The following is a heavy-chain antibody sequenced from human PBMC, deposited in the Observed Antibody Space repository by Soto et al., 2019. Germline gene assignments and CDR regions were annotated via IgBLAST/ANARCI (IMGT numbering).Heavy chain of an antibody. Sequence: SETLSLTCSVSGGSVSSGSYYWSWIRQPPGKELEWIGYISYSGTTNYNPSLKSRVTISEDTSKNQFSLKLSSVTAADTAVYYCATGDYDISGYYHYFDYWGQGTLVTVSS. CDR1: GGSVSSGSYY. J-gene: IGHJ4*02. D-gene: IGHD3-22*01. V-gene: IGHV4-61*01. CDR3: ATGDYDISGYYHYFDY. CDR2: ISYSGTT.